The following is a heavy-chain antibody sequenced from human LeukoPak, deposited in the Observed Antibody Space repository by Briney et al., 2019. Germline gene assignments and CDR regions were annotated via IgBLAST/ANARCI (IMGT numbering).Heavy chain of an antibody. V-gene: IGHV7-4-1*02. D-gene: IGHD5-18*01. CDR3: ARPDSYGYLYYFDY. Sequence: ASVKVSCKASGYTFTNYAINWVRQAPGQGLEWMGWINTNTGNPTYAQGFTGRFVFSLDTSVSTAYLQISSLKAEDTAVYYCARPDSYGYLYYFDYWGQGTLVTVSS. CDR2: INTNTGNP. J-gene: IGHJ4*02. CDR1: GYTFTNYA.